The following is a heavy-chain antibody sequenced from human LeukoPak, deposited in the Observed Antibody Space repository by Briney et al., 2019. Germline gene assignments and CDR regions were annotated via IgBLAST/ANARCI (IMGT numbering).Heavy chain of an antibody. CDR2: IYTSGST. Sequence: SETLSLTCTVSGGSISSGSYYWSWIRQPAGKGLEWIGRIYTSGSTNYNPSLKSRVTISVDTSKNQFSLKLSSVTAADTAVYYCARHRHVLLCPDPWGQRTLVTVSS. D-gene: IGHD3-10*02. CDR3: ARHRHVLLCPDP. V-gene: IGHV4-61*02. J-gene: IGHJ5*02. CDR1: GGSISSGSYY.